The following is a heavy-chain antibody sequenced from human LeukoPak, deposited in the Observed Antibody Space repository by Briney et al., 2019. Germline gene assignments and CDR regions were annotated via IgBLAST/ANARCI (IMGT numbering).Heavy chain of an antibody. V-gene: IGHV3-23*01. CDR1: GFTFSDAW. CDR2: ISGSGVTT. Sequence: GGSLRLSCAASGFTFSDAWMNWVRQAPGKGLEWVSAISGSGVTTHYAGSVKGRFSISRDNSKNTLYLQMNSLRAEDTALYYCAKKVVVGATSPYSDFQDWGQGTLVTVSS. D-gene: IGHD1-26*01. CDR3: AKKVVVGATSPYSDFQD. J-gene: IGHJ1*01.